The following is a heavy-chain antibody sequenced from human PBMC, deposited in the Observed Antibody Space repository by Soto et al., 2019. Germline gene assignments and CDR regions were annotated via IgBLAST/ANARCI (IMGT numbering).Heavy chain of an antibody. CDR2: IYHSGST. J-gene: IGHJ6*02. CDR1: GGSISSSNW. D-gene: IGHD3-22*01. V-gene: IGHV4-4*02. CDR3: ASELTYYYDSSLWGMDV. Sequence: SETLSLTCAVSGGSISSSNWWSWVRQPPGKGLEWIGEIYHSGSTNYNPSLKSRVTISVDKSKNQFSLKLSSVTAADTAVYHCASELTYYYDSSLWGMDVWGQGTTVTVSS.